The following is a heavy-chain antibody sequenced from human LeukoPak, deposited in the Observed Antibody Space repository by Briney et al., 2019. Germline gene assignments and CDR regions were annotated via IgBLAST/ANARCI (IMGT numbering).Heavy chain of an antibody. D-gene: IGHD2-15*01. CDR3: ARGGKCSDGKCYLIDY. CDR1: GLTFSNSA. Sequence: GGSLRLSCVASGLTFSNSAMHWVRQAPGKGLEWVAIMSFDGSHERYGDSVKGRFTLSRDNSRNTLYLQINSLRTEDTAVYYCARGGKCSDGKCYLIDYWGQGTLVTVSS. J-gene: IGHJ4*02. V-gene: IGHV3-30*04. CDR2: MSFDGSHE.